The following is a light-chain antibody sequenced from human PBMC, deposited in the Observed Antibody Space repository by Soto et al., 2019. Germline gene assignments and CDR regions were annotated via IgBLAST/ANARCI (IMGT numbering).Light chain of an antibody. CDR3: QQYNNWPL. CDR2: GAS. J-gene: IGKJ5*01. V-gene: IGKV3-15*01. CDR1: QSVSSN. Sequence: EIVMMQSPATLSVSPGERATLFCRASQSVSSNLAWYQQKPGQAPRLLIYGASTRATGIPARFSGSGSGTEFTLTISSLQSEDFAVYYCQQYNNWPLFGQETRLEIK.